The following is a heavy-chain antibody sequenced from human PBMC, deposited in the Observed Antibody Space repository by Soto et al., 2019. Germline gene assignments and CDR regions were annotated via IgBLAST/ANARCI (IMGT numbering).Heavy chain of an antibody. J-gene: IGHJ6*02. Sequence: ASVKVPCKASGYTFTGYYMHWVRQAPGQGLEWMGWINPNSGGTNYAQKFQGWVTMTRDTSISTAYMELSRLRSDDTAVYYCARARFRSSWYGYGGYYYYGMDVWGQGTTVTVSS. V-gene: IGHV1-2*04. CDR3: ARARFRSSWYGYGGYYYYGMDV. CDR1: GYTFTGYY. D-gene: IGHD6-13*01. CDR2: INPNSGGT.